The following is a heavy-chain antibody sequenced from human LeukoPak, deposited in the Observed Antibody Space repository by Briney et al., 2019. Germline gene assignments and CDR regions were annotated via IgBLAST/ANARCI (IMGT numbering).Heavy chain of an antibody. Sequence: PSETLSLTCTVSGGSISSYYWSWIRQPPGKGLEWIGYIYYSGSTNYNPSLKSRVTISVDTSKNQFSLKLSSVTAADTAVYYCARMGGSGSYYRPFDPWGQGTLVTVSP. V-gene: IGHV4-59*01. CDR1: GGSISSYY. J-gene: IGHJ5*02. CDR2: IYYSGST. CDR3: ARMGGSGSYYRPFDP. D-gene: IGHD3-10*01.